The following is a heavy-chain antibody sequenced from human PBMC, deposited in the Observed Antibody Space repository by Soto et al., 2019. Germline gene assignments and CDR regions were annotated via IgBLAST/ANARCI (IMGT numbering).Heavy chain of an antibody. CDR3: AREGWFGELLYEYFDY. CDR1: GDSVSSTSAA. V-gene: IGHV6-1*01. Sequence: PALSLTCAISGDSVSSTSAASNWFRQTPSRGLEWLGRTYYRSKWYNDYAVSVKSRITINPDTSKNQFSLQLNSVTPEDTAVYYCAREGWFGELLYEYFDYWGQGTLVTV. D-gene: IGHD3-10*01. J-gene: IGHJ4*02. CDR2: TYYRSKWYN.